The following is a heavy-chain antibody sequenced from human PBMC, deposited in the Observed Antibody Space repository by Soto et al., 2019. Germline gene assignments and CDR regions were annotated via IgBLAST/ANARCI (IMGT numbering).Heavy chain of an antibody. D-gene: IGHD3-9*01. CDR1: GFTFSSYE. CDR2: ISSSGSTI. J-gene: IGHJ4*02. Sequence: GGSLILSCAASGFTFSSYEMNWVRQAPGKGLEWVSYISSSGSTIYYADSVKGRFTISRDNAKNSLYLQMNSLRAEDTAVYYCARDAYDILTGYYLPLDYWGQGTLVTVSS. CDR3: ARDAYDILTGYYLPLDY. V-gene: IGHV3-48*03.